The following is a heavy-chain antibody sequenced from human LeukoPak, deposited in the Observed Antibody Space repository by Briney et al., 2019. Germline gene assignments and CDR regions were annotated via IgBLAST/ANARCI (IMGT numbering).Heavy chain of an antibody. D-gene: IGHD3-22*01. J-gene: IGHJ4*02. CDR2: ISGSGGST. CDR3: AKDYYDSSAYYYYFDY. V-gene: IGHV3-23*01. CDR1: GFTFSSYA. Sequence: PRASLRLSCAASGFTFSSYAMSWVRQAPGKGLEWVSAISGSGGSTYYADSVKGRFTISRDNSKNTLYLQMNSLRAEDTAVYYCAKDYYDSSAYYYYFDYWGQGTLVTVSS.